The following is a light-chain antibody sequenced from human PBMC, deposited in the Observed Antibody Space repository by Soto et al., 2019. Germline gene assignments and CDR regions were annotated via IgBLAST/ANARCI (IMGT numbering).Light chain of an antibody. CDR3: QQGYNTGT. CDR2: SAS. J-gene: IGKJ2*01. Sequence: DIQMTQSPSSLAASVGDRVTITCRASQSIRSYLNWYQQKPVKAPKLLISSASSLQSDVPSRFSGSGSGTDFTLTISSLQPEDFATYYCQQGYNTGTFGQGTKLEIK. V-gene: IGKV1-39*01. CDR1: QSIRSY.